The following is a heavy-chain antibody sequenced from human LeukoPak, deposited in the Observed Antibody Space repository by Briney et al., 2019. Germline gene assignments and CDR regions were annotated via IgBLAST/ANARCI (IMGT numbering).Heavy chain of an antibody. J-gene: IGHJ6*03. CDR1: GGSISSYY. V-gene: IGHV4-59*12. CDR2: ISYSGST. D-gene: IGHD3-3*01. Sequence: PSETLSLTCTVSGGSISSYYWSWIRQPPGKGLEWIGYISYSGSTNCNPSLKSRVTISVDTSKNQFSLKLSSVTAADTAVYYRARAPEDFWSGPTMDVWGKGTTVTVSS. CDR3: ARAPEDFWSGPTMDV.